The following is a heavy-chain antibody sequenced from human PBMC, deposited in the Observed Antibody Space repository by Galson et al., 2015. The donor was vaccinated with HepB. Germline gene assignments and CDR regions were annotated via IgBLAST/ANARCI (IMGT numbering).Heavy chain of an antibody. D-gene: IGHD1-26*01. V-gene: IGHV3-30*18. J-gene: IGHJ6*02. Sequence: SLRLSCAASGFTFSSYGMHWVRQAPGKGLEWVAVISYDGGNKYYGDSVKGRFTISRDNSQNTLHLQMNSLRAEDSAVYYCAKEWMRSGSYIQSFYHYGMPVWGHGTTATVSS. CDR2: ISYDGGNK. CDR1: GFTFSSYG. CDR3: AKEWMRSGSYIQSFYHYGMPV.